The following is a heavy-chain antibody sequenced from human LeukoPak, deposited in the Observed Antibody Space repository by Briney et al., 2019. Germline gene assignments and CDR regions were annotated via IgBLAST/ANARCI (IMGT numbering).Heavy chain of an antibody. V-gene: IGHV3-74*01. Sequence: PGGSLRLSCAASGVTFSYYWMHWVRQAPGKGLVWVSRIDSDGSSRSYAGSVKGRFTISRDNAKNTLYLQMNSLIDGDTAVYYCAKGGTGTTDWFDPWGQGTLVTVSS. CDR1: GVTFSYYW. CDR3: AKGGTGTTDWFDP. CDR2: IDSDGSSR. D-gene: IGHD1-7*01. J-gene: IGHJ5*02.